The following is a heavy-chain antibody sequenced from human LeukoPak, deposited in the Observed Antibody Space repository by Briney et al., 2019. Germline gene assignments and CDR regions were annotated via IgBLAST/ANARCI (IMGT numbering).Heavy chain of an antibody. CDR3: ARGSSIAARRTFWDSQPTARYYFDY. V-gene: IGHV3-21*01. CDR2: ISSSSSYI. Sequence: MTGGSLRLSCAASEFTFSSYSMNWVRQAPGKGLEWISSISSSSSYIYYADSVKGRFTISRDNAKNSLYLQMNSLRAEDTAVYYCARGSSIAARRTFWDSQPTARYYFDYWGQGTLVTVSS. J-gene: IGHJ4*02. CDR1: EFTFSSYS. D-gene: IGHD6-6*01.